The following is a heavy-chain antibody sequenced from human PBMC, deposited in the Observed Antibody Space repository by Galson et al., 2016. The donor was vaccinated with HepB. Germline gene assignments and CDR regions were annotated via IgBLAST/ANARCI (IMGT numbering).Heavy chain of an antibody. D-gene: IGHD6-13*01. CDR2: IIPIFVTT. V-gene: IGHV1-69*13. Sequence: SVKVSCKASGDSFNTYAFGWVRQAPGEGLEWMGGIIPIFVTTSYAQKFQGRVTITADESTSTVYMELSSLTSEDTAVYYCARWQKFSSSWYQAYYYYYYGMDVWGQGTTVTVSS. CDR3: ARWQKFSSSWYQAYYYYYYGMDV. CDR1: GDSFNTYA. J-gene: IGHJ6*02.